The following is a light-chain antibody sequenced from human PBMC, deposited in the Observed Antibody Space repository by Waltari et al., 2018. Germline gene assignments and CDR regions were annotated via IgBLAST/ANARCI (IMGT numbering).Light chain of an antibody. CDR3: PQYDTLPLT. V-gene: IGKV1-33*01. CDR1: QDISNY. CDR2: DAS. J-gene: IGKJ4*01. Sequence: DIHITQSPSSLSASIGDRVTITCQARQDISNYLNWYKQKPGKAPKLLIYDASNLETGVPTRFSGSGSGTDFTFSISSLQTEDIATYYCPQYDTLPLTFGGGTKVEIK.